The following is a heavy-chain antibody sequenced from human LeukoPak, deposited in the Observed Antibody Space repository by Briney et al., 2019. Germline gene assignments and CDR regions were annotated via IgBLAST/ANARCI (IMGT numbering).Heavy chain of an antibody. Sequence: PRGSLRLSCAASGFTFSDSAMHWVRQASGKGLEWVGRIRTKRNNYATAYAASVRGRFTISRDDSKNTAFLQMSSLKTEDTAVYYCTGRDDYGDYWGQGIVVTVSA. CDR1: GFTFSDSA. V-gene: IGHV3-73*01. CDR2: IRTKRNNYAT. CDR3: TGRDDYGDY. J-gene: IGHJ4*02.